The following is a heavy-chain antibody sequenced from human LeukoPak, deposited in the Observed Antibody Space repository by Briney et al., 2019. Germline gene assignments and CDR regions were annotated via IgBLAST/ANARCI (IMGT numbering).Heavy chain of an antibody. CDR2: ISGSGGST. J-gene: IGHJ4*02. CDR1: GFTFSSYA. V-gene: IGHV3-23*01. Sequence: PGGSLRLSCAASGFTFSSYAMSWVRQAPGKGLEWVSTISGSGGSTYYADSVEGRFTISRDNSQNTLYLQMNSLSAEDTAVYFCAKETVVVRALDYWGQGALVTVSS. D-gene: IGHD2-15*01. CDR3: AKETVVVRALDY.